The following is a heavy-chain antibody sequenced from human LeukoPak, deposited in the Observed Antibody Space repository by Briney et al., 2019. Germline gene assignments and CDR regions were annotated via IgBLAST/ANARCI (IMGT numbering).Heavy chain of an antibody. J-gene: IGHJ4*02. Sequence: ASVKVSCKASGYTFTSYYMHWVRQAPGQGLEWMGIINPSGGSTSYAQKFQGRVNMTRDMSTSTVYMELSSLRSEDTAVYYCARIDCSSTSCYAGGFGYWGQGTLVTVSS. V-gene: IGHV1-46*01. D-gene: IGHD2-2*01. CDR3: ARIDCSSTSCYAGGFGY. CDR1: GYTFTSYY. CDR2: INPSGGST.